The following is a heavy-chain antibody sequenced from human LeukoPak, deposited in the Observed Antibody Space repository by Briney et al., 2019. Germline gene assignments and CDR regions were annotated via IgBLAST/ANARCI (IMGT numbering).Heavy chain of an antibody. CDR1: GGSFSGYY. D-gene: IGHD2-15*01. J-gene: IGHJ5*02. V-gene: IGHV4-34*01. Sequence: PSDTLSLTRAVYGGSFSGYYWSWIRHPPGKGLEWIGEINHSGSTNYNPSLKSRVTISVDTSKNQFSLTLSSVTPPDPAVYHCASGLGSRSPYNWFDPWGEGRLVSVCS. CDR2: INHSGST. CDR3: ASGLGSRSPYNWFDP.